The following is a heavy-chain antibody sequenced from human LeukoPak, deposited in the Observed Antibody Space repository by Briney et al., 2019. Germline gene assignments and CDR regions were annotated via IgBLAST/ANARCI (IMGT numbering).Heavy chain of an antibody. V-gene: IGHV3-66*01. D-gene: IGHD2-2*01. J-gene: IGHJ6*02. CDR2: IYSGGST. Sequence: SCKASGYTFTGYYMSWVRQAPGKGLEWVSVIYSGGSTYYADSVKGRFTISRDNSKNTLYLQMNSLRAEDTAVYYCARDLVVVPAARIGDYYYYGMDVWGQGTTVTVSS. CDR3: ARDLVVVPAARIGDYYYYGMDV. CDR1: GYTFTGYY.